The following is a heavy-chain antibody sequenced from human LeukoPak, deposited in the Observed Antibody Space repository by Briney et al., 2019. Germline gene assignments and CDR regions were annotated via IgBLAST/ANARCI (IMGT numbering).Heavy chain of an antibody. D-gene: IGHD1-1*01. CDR3: ARGRDNRLVPQYGMDV. V-gene: IGHV4-34*01. CDR1: GGSFSGYY. J-gene: IGHJ6*04. CDR2: INHSGST. Sequence: SETLSLTCAVYGGSFSGYYWSWIRQPPGKGLEWIGEINHSGSTNYNPSLKSRVTISVDTSKNQFSLKLSSVAAADTAVYYCARGRDNRLVPQYGMDVRGKGTTVTVSS.